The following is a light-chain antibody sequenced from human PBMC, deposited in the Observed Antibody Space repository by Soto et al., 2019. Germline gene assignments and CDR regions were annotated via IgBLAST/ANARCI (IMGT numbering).Light chain of an antibody. J-gene: IGLJ2*01. CDR3: QTWGTGWVV. CDR1: SGHSSYA. CDR2: LNSDGSH. V-gene: IGLV4-69*01. Sequence: QSVLTQSPSASASLGASVKLTCTLSSGHSSYAIAWHQQPPEKGPRYLMKLNSDGSHSKGDGIPDRFSGSSSGAERYLTISSLQSEDEADYYCQTWGTGWVVFGGGTKVTVL.